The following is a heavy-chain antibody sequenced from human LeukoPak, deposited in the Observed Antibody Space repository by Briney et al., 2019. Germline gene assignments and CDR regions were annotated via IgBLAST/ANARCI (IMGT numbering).Heavy chain of an antibody. J-gene: IGHJ4*02. D-gene: IGHD1-1*01. Sequence: SETLSLTCTVSGGSISSYYWSWIRQPPGKGLEWIGYIYYTGSTSFNPSLKSRVSMSVDTSQRQFSLKLTSVTAADTAVYSCARSRVAPTISTFDYWGQGILVTVSS. CDR1: GGSISSYY. V-gene: IGHV4-59*01. CDR2: IYYTGST. CDR3: ARSRVAPTISTFDY.